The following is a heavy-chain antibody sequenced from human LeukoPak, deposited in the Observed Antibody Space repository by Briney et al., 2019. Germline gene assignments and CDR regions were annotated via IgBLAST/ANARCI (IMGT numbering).Heavy chain of an antibody. CDR1: AYPISSGHY. V-gene: IGHV4-38-2*01. CDR2: MYHSGST. CDR3: ARVSGSGTAWDAFDI. Sequence: SETLSLTCAVSAYPISSGHYWGWIRQPPGKGLEWIGSMYHSGSTYFNPSLKSRVTISVDTPKNQFSLTLSSVTAADTAVYFCARVSGSGTAWDAFDIWGQGTIFVVSS. J-gene: IGHJ3*02. D-gene: IGHD1-1*01.